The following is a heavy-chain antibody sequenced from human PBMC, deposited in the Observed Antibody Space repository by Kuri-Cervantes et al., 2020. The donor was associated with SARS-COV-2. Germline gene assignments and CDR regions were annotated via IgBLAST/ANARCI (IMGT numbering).Heavy chain of an antibody. CDR3: ARARGRLLPFDY. J-gene: IGHJ4*02. CDR1: GGSISSSSYY. CDR2: IYYSGST. Sequence: GSLRLSCTVSGGSISSSSYYWGWIRQPPGKGLEWIGSIYYSGSTYYNPSLKSRVTISVDTSENQFSLKLSSVTAADTAVYYCARARGRLLPFDYWGQGTLVTVSS. D-gene: IGHD2-15*01. V-gene: IGHV4-39*07.